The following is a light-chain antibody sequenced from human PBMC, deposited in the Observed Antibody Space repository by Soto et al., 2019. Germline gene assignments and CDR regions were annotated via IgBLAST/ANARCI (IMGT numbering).Light chain of an antibody. CDR1: QSIGNN. J-gene: IGKJ1*01. CDR2: DAS. V-gene: IGKV3-15*01. CDR3: QKYDNWPET. Sequence: EVVMTPSPATLSVSPGERATLSCRASQSIGNNLAWFQQKPGQAPRLLIYDASLRATGIPARFSGSGSGTEFTLTISSLQSEDFAFYFCQKYDNWPETFGQGTEVEIK.